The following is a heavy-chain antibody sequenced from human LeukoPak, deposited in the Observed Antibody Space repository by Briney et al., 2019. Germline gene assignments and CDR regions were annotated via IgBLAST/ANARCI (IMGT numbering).Heavy chain of an antibody. V-gene: IGHV1-46*01. CDR3: ARELNLDIVATSAHAFDI. Sequence: ASVKVSCKASGYTFTSYYMHWVRQAPGQGLEWMGIINPSGGSTSYAQKFQGRVTMTRDMSISTAYMELSRLRSDDTAVYYCARELNLDIVATSAHAFDIWGQGTMVTVSS. D-gene: IGHD5-12*01. CDR2: INPSGGST. J-gene: IGHJ3*02. CDR1: GYTFTSYY.